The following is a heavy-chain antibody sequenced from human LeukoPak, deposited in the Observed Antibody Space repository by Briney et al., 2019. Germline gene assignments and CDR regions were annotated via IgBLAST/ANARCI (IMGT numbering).Heavy chain of an antibody. J-gene: IGHJ4*02. D-gene: IGHD3-3*01. CDR1: GFTFSSYE. Sequence: GGSLRLSCAASGFTFSSYEMTWVRQAPGKGLEWVSYISSSGSTIYYADSVKGRFTISRDNAKNSLYLQMNSLRAEDTAVYYCPRDLWDFWSGFDYWGQGTLVTVTS. V-gene: IGHV3-48*03. CDR2: ISSSGSTI. CDR3: PRDLWDFWSGFDY.